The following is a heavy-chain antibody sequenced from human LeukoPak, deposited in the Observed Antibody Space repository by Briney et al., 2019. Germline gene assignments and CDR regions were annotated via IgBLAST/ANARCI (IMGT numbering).Heavy chain of an antibody. D-gene: IGHD3-10*01. CDR1: GGSISSSSYY. Sequence: SETLSLTCTVSGGSISSSSYYWGWIRQPPGKGLEWIGSIYYSGSTYYNPSLKSRVTISVDTSKNQFSLKLSSVTAADTAVYYCARGSVLLWFGESFDYWGQGTLVTVSS. CDR3: ARGSVLLWFGESFDY. CDR2: IYYSGST. V-gene: IGHV4-39*07. J-gene: IGHJ4*02.